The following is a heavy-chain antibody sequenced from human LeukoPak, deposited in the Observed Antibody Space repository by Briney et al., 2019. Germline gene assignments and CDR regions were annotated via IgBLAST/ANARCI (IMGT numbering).Heavy chain of an antibody. CDR1: GFTFSSYG. CDR2: IRYDGSNK. D-gene: IGHD3-22*01. V-gene: IGHV3-30*02. CDR3: AKDPSSGYYKGAFDI. J-gene: IGHJ3*02. Sequence: GGSLRLSCAASGFTFSSYGMHWVRQAPGKGQEWVGFIRYDGSNKYYADSVKGRFTISRDNSKNTLYLQMNSLRAEDTAVYYCAKDPSSGYYKGAFDIWGQGTMVTVSS.